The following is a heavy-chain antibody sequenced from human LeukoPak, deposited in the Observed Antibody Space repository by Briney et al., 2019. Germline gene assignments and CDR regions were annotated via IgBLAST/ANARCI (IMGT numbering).Heavy chain of an antibody. Sequence: ASVKVSCKASGYTFTSYYMHWVRQAPGQGLEWMGWINPNSGGTNYAQRFQGRVTMTGDTSISSAYMELSRLRSDDTAVYYCARDRAPGSSGWYSYYFDYWGQGTLVTVSS. D-gene: IGHD6-19*01. J-gene: IGHJ4*02. CDR2: INPNSGGT. V-gene: IGHV1-2*02. CDR3: ARDRAPGSSGWYSYYFDY. CDR1: GYTFTSYY.